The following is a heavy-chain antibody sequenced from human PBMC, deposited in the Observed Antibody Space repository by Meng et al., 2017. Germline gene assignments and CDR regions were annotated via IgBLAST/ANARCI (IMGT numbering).Heavy chain of an antibody. CDR3: AREGYCSGGSCYGYGMDV. CDR2: INPNSGGT. CDR1: GYTFTGYY. D-gene: IGHD2-15*01. V-gene: IGHV1-2*02. J-gene: IGHJ6*02. Sequence: ASVKVSCKASGYTFTGYYMHWVRQAPGQGLERMGWINPNSGGTNYAQKFQGRVTMTRDTSISTAYMELSRLRSDDTAVYYCAREGYCSGGSCYGYGMDVWGQGTTVTVSS.